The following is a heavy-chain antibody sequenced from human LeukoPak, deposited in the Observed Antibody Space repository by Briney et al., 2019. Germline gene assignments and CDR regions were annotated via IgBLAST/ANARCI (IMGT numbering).Heavy chain of an antibody. J-gene: IGHJ4*02. Sequence: GGSLRLSCAASGFSFTTYAMSWVRQAPGKGLEWLSTVSDSGADTYYADSVKGRFTISRDNSRNTVYLQMNSLRAEDAAVYYCAKSHSVAQRGYYDYWAREPWSPSPQ. CDR1: GFSFTTYA. CDR2: VSDSGADT. CDR3: AKSHSVAQRGYYDY. V-gene: IGHV3-23*01. D-gene: IGHD4-23*01.